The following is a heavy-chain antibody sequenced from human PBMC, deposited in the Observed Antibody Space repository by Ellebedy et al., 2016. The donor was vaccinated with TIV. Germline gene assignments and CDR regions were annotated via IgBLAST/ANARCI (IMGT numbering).Heavy chain of an antibody. CDR1: GFTFSSSA. CDR2: IGASGDTT. V-gene: IGHV3-23*01. J-gene: IGHJ3*02. D-gene: IGHD3-16*01. CDR3: ARRGGAGWGAFDI. Sequence: GGSLRLXCVASGFTFSSSAMGWVRQAPGKGLEWVAAIGASGDTTYYADSVKGRFTISRDNSKNTLYLQMNSLRAEDTAVYYCARRGGAGWGAFDIWGQGTMVTVSS.